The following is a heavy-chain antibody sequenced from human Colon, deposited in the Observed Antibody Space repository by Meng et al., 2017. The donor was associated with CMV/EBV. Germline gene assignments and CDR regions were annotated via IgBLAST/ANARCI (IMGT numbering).Heavy chain of an antibody. D-gene: IGHD2-8*01. Sequence: GGSLRLSCTASGFTFSSFALSWVRQAPGKGLEWVAVIGSTGTIARYADSVKGRFAISRDNSTNTLYLLLNSLRAEDTGLYYCAKNGAWFRFDSWGQGTPVTVSS. CDR2: IGSTGTIA. V-gene: IGHV3-23*05. J-gene: IGHJ4*02. CDR1: GFTFSSFA. CDR3: AKNGAWFRFDS.